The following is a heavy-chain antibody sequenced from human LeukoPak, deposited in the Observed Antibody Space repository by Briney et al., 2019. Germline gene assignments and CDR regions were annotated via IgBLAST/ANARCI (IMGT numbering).Heavy chain of an antibody. J-gene: IGHJ4*02. CDR3: TAGTGRSDFDY. D-gene: IGHD3/OR15-3a*01. V-gene: IGHV3-15*01. Sequence: GGPLRLSCAASGFTFSNAWMSLVRQAPGRGLEWVGRIKRKGDDGTIDYAAPVKGRLSISRDDSKKTLYLQMKSLKSEDTAVYYCTAGTGRSDFDYWGQGTLVTVSS. CDR2: IKRKGDDGTI. CDR1: GFTFSNAW.